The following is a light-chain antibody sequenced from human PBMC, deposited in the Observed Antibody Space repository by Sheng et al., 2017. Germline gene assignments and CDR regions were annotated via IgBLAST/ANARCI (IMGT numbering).Light chain of an antibody. Sequence: DIQMTQSPSSLSASIGDRVTITCRASQSISTYLNWYQQKPGKAPKLLIYGASNLQSGVAPRFSGSGSGTDFTLTISNLQPEDFATYYCQQSYGTPPVTFGQGTKVEIK. V-gene: IGKV1-39*01. J-gene: IGKJ1*01. CDR3: QQSYGTPPVT. CDR1: QSISTY. CDR2: GAS.